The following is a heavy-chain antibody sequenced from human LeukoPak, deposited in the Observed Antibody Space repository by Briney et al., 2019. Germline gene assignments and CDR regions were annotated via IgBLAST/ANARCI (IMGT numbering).Heavy chain of an antibody. Sequence: GGTLRLSCVASGFTFRNYGMNWVRQAPGKGLEWVSGISPGGDTPYYADSVRGRFTISRDNSKNTMYLQMNSLRAEDTAVYYCARDPAGSGSYYRGSDAFDIWGQGTMVTVSS. CDR1: GFTFRNYG. V-gene: IGHV3-23*01. J-gene: IGHJ3*02. CDR3: ARDPAGSGSYYRGSDAFDI. CDR2: ISPGGDTP. D-gene: IGHD3-10*01.